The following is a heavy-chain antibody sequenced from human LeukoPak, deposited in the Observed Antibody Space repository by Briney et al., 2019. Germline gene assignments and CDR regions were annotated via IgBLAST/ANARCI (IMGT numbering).Heavy chain of an antibody. CDR1: GYTFSSYG. V-gene: IGHV3-23*01. D-gene: IGHD3-16*01. CDR2: ISGSGGST. J-gene: IGHJ4*02. CDR3: ARAGWGSDVDY. Sequence: SCKASGYTFSSYGISWVRQAPGKGLEWVSAISGSGGSTYYADSVKGRFTISRDNAKNTLYLQVNSLRAEDTAVYYCARAGWGSDVDYWGQGTLVTVSS.